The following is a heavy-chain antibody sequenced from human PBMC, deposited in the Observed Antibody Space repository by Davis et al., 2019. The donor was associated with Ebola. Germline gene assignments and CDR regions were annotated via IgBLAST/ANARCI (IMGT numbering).Heavy chain of an antibody. CDR3: ARVLGYCSSTSCSQNWFDP. CDR1: GGSISSYY. D-gene: IGHD2-2*01. J-gene: IGHJ5*02. V-gene: IGHV4-59*12. CDR2: IYYSGST. Sequence: PSETLSLTCTVSGGSISSYYWSWIRQPPGKGLEWIGYIYYSGSTNYNPSLKSRVTISVDTSKNQFSLKLSSVTAADTAVYYCARVLGYCSSTSCSQNWFDPWGQGTLVTVSS.